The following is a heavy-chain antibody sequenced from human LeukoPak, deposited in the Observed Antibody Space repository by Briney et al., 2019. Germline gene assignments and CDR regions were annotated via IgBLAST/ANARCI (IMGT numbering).Heavy chain of an antibody. Sequence: GGSLRLSCAASGFTFSSYGMHWVRQAPGKGLEWVAFIRYDGSNKYYADSVKGRFTISRDNSKNTLYLQMNSLRAEDTAVYYCAKDLYLDYFNYGMDVWGQGTTVTVSS. V-gene: IGHV3-30*02. CDR2: IRYDGSNK. CDR1: GFTFSSYG. D-gene: IGHD2/OR15-2a*01. CDR3: AKDLYLDYFNYGMDV. J-gene: IGHJ6*02.